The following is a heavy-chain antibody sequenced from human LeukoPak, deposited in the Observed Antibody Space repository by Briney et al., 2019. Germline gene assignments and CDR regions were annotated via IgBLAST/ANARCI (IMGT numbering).Heavy chain of an antibody. CDR3: ACASSNSIAAGGDY. CDR2: VNSEGSSK. J-gene: IGHJ4*02. D-gene: IGHD6-13*01. CDR1: GFTFSNYW. Sequence: GWSLRLSCAASGFTFSNYWMHWVRQAPGKGLVWVSRVNSEGSSKNYADSVNGRFTISRDNAKNTLYLQMNSLRAEDTAVYYWACASSNSIAAGGDYWGQGTLVTVSS. V-gene: IGHV3-74*01.